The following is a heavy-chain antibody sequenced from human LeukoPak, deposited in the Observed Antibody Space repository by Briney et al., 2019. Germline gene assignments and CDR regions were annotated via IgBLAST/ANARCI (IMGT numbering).Heavy chain of an antibody. J-gene: IGHJ4*02. CDR1: GYTFTSYG. V-gene: IGHV1-18*01. Sequence: ASVNVSCKASGYTFTSYGISWVRQAPGQGLEWMGWISAYNGNTNYAQKLQGRVTMTTDTSTSTAYMELSSLRSEDTAVYYCARVSYDSSGYYYSYFDYWGQGTLVTVSS. D-gene: IGHD3-22*01. CDR3: ARVSYDSSGYYYSYFDY. CDR2: ISAYNGNT.